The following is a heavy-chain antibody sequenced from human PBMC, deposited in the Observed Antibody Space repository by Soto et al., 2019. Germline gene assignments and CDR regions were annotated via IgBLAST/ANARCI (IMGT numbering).Heavy chain of an antibody. D-gene: IGHD2-21*02. CDR3: AKSSGGACCSYYMDV. V-gene: IGHV3-9*01. J-gene: IGHJ6*03. CDR2: INWNSGNI. Sequence: EVQLVESGGGLVQPGRCLRLSCAASGFTFDDYAMHWVRQAPGKGLEWVSGINWNSGNIGYADSVKGRFTISRDNAKNSLYLQMNSLRAEDTALYYCAKSSGGACCSYYMDVWGKGTTVTVSS. CDR1: GFTFDDYA.